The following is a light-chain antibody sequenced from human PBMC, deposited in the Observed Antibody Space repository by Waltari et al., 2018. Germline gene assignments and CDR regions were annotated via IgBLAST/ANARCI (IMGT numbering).Light chain of an antibody. CDR1: GSDIGGYNY. J-gene: IGLJ2*01. CDR2: EVT. V-gene: IGLV2-8*01. Sequence: QSALTQPPSASGSPGQSVTISCTGTGSDIGGYNYVSWYQQHPGKAPKLMIYEVTKRPAGVPDRFSGSKSGKTASLTVSGLQAEDEAYYYCSSYADNKGVFGGGTKLTVL. CDR3: SSYADNKGV.